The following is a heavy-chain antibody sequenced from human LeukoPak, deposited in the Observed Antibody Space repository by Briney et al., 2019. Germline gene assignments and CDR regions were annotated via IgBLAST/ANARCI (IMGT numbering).Heavy chain of an antibody. D-gene: IGHD1-7*01. CDR1: GFSLSAYW. Sequence: GGSLRLSCAASGFSLSAYWMNWVRQAPGKGLEWVANINRDGSQKNHVDSVKGRFTISRDNAENSLFLQMNSLRAEDTAVYYCARDGHELYYYMDVWGKGTTVTVSS. CDR3: ARDGHELYYYMDV. V-gene: IGHV3-7*01. J-gene: IGHJ6*03. CDR2: INRDGSQK.